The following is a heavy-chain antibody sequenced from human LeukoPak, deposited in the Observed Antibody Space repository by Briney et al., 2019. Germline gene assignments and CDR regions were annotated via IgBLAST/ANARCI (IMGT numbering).Heavy chain of an antibody. Sequence: GGSLRLSCAASGFRFSNYEMDWVRQAPGKGLEWVPYISIGGDTRHYADSVKGRFTISRDNAKNSVYLQMNSLRAEDTAVYFCASLWELTMAWGQGTLVTVSS. CDR3: ASLWELTMA. J-gene: IGHJ5*02. V-gene: IGHV3-48*03. CDR1: GFRFSNYE. D-gene: IGHD3-16*01. CDR2: ISIGGDTR.